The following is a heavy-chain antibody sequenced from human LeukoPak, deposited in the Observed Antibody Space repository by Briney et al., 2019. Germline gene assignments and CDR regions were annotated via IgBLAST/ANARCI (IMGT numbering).Heavy chain of an antibody. V-gene: IGHV1-2*02. CDR2: INPNSGGT. Sequence: ASVKVSCKASGYTFTGYYMHWVRQAPGQGLEWMGWINPNSGGTNYAQKFQGRVTMTRDTSISTAYMELSRLRSDDTAVYYCASGKVEVVVVPAAPLDYWGQGTLVTVSS. J-gene: IGHJ4*02. CDR1: GYTFTGYY. CDR3: ASGKVEVVVVPAAPLDY. D-gene: IGHD2-2*01.